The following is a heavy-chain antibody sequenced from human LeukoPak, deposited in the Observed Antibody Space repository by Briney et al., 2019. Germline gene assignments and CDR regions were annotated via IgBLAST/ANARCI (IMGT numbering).Heavy chain of an antibody. J-gene: IGHJ4*02. D-gene: IGHD2-2*01. CDR1: ELTFSNYA. Sequence: PGGSLRLSCAASELTFSNYAMNWVRQAPGKRLEWVSGISGGGGSTYYADSVKGRFTISRDNSKNTLSLQMNSLRAEDTAVYYCAKDRRQHRSGTSCYLFDYCGQGTLVTVSS. CDR3: AKDRRQHRSGTSCYLFDY. V-gene: IGHV3-23*01. CDR2: ISGGGGST.